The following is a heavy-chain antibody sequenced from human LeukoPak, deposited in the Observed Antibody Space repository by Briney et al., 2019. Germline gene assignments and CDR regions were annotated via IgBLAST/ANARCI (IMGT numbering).Heavy chain of an antibody. J-gene: IGHJ4*02. Sequence: GASVKVSCKAPGYTFSISLMHWLRQAPGQGLEWMGVINPTNGGTTYAPIFQGGVNLTRDTSTSTFYMELSSLRSDDTALYYCARDRGSLHFDSGDSPYYFDYWGQGTLVSVSS. CDR2: INPTNGGT. CDR3: ARDRGSLHFDSGDSPYYFDY. D-gene: IGHD4-17*01. CDR1: GYTFSISL. V-gene: IGHV1-46*01.